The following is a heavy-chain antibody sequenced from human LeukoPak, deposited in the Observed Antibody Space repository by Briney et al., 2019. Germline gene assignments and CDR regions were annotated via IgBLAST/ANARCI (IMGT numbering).Heavy chain of an antibody. V-gene: IGHV3-15*01. D-gene: IGHD1-26*01. J-gene: IGHJ4*02. CDR3: ASYSGSYYGFDY. CDR2: IKSKTDGGTT. Sequence: GGSLRLSCAASGFTFSNAWMSWVRQAPGKGLEWVGRIKSKTDGGTTDYAAPVKGRFTISRDDSKNTLYLQMNSLKTEDTAVYYCASYSGSYYGFDYWGQGTLVTVSS. CDR1: GFTFSNAW.